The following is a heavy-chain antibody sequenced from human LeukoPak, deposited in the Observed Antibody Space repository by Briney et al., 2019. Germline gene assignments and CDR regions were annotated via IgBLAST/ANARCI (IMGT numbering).Heavy chain of an antibody. Sequence: SETLSLTCTVSGGSISSSSSYRGWIRQPPGKGLEWIGSIYYSGTTYYNPSLKSRVTISVDTSKNQFSLKLSSVTAADTAVYYCASSPYGDIVVVPAAIATDWFDPWGQGTLVTVSS. D-gene: IGHD2-2*01. CDR3: ASSPYGDIVVVPAAIATDWFDP. V-gene: IGHV4-39*07. CDR1: GGSISSSSSY. J-gene: IGHJ5*02. CDR2: IYYSGTT.